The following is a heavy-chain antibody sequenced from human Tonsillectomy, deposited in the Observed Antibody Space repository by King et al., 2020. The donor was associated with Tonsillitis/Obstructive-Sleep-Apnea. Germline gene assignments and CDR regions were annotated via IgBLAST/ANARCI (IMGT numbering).Heavy chain of an antibody. D-gene: IGHD4-11*01. CDR2: IYWDDDK. V-gene: IGHV2-5*02. Sequence: ITLKESGPTLVKPTQTLTLTCTFSGFSLSTAGVGVGWIRQPPGEALEWLALIYWDDDKRYSPSLKSRLTITKDTSKNQVVLTMINMDPVDTATYYCAHTMTTITDFDSWGQGTLVTVSS. J-gene: IGHJ4*02. CDR1: GFSLSTAGVG. CDR3: AHTMTTITDFDS.